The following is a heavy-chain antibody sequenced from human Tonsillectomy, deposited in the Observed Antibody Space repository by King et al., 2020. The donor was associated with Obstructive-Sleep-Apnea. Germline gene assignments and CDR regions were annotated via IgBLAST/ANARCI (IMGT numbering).Heavy chain of an antibody. Sequence: VQLQESGPGLVKPSQTLSLTCTVSGGSISSGGYYWSWIRQHPGKGLEWIGYIYYSGSTYYNPSLNSRVTISVDTAKNQSSLKLSSVTAADTAVYYCARGDYGMLTGYPYRDYWGQGTLVTVSS. CDR1: GGSISSGGYY. D-gene: IGHD3-9*01. V-gene: IGHV4-31*03. CDR3: ARGDYGMLTGYPYRDY. CDR2: IYYSGST. J-gene: IGHJ4*02.